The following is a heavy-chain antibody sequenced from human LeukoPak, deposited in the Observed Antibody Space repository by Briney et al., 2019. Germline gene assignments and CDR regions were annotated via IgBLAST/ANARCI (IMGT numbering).Heavy chain of an antibody. V-gene: IGHV1-18*01. Sequence: ASVKVSCKASGYTFTSYDINWVRQAPGQGLEWMGGISVYNGNTNYAQKLQGRVTMTTDTSTSTAYMDLRSLRSDDTAVYYCARDTATAFDYWGQGTLVTVSS. CDR3: ARDTATAFDY. CDR2: ISVYNGNT. J-gene: IGHJ4*02. D-gene: IGHD5-18*01. CDR1: GYTFTSYD.